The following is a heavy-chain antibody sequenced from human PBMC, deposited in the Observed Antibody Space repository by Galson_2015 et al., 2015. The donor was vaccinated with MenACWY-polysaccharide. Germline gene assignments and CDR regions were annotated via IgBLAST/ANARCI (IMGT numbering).Heavy chain of an antibody. CDR2: IQYDAVYK. Sequence: SLRLSCAASGFTSSGNYISGSGLPWGRQAPGKGLEWVKVIQYDAVYKQYLDSVKGRYSVSRANSMSTLNLEMNNLRAEDTALYYCARECSRIVFLAFDTWGQGTMVIVSS. CDR1: GFTSSGNYISGSG. D-gene: IGHD3-10*02. CDR3: ARECSRIVFLAFDT. J-gene: IGHJ3*02. V-gene: IGHV3-33*01.